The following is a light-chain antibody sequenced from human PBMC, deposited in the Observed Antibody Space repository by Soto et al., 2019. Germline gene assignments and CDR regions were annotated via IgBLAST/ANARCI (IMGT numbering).Light chain of an antibody. J-gene: IGKJ1*01. CDR3: QQSFSAPWT. Sequence: DIQITQSPSSLSASVGDRVTIPCRASQSISSYLNWYPQKPGKVPKLLIYAASSLHGGVPSRFSGSGAGTDFTLTISSLQPEDFATYYCQQSFSAPWTFGQGTKVDIK. CDR2: AAS. CDR1: QSISSY. V-gene: IGKV1-39*01.